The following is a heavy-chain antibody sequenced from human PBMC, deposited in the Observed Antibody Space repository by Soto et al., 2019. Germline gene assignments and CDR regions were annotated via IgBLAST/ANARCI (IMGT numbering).Heavy chain of an antibody. D-gene: IGHD3-16*02. Sequence: SVKVSCKASGYTFTSYAISWVRQAPGQGLEWMGGIIPIFGTANYAQKFQGRVTITADESTSTAYMELSSLRSEDTAVYYCAIPRGYQSRCFDYWGQGTLVTVSS. J-gene: IGHJ4*02. CDR3: AIPRGYQSRCFDY. CDR2: IIPIFGTA. V-gene: IGHV1-69*13. CDR1: GYTFTSYA.